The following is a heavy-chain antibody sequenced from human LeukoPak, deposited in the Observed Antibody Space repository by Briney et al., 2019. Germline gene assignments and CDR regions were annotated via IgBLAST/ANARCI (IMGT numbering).Heavy chain of an antibody. CDR3: VRGYCTSSSCYIDY. Sequence: PGGSLRLSCAASGFTFSSYWMNWVRQAPGKGLVWVSRIASDGSSTTYADSVKGRFTISRDNSKNTLYLQMNSLRAEDTAVYSCVRGYCTSSSCYIDYWGQGTLVTVSS. V-gene: IGHV3-74*01. D-gene: IGHD2-2*02. J-gene: IGHJ4*02. CDR1: GFTFSSYW. CDR2: IASDGSST.